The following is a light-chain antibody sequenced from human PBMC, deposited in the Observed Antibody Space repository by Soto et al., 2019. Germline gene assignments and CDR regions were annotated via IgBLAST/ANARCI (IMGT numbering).Light chain of an antibody. CDR1: QSVGRK. V-gene: IGKV3-15*01. CDR2: DAS. Sequence: EIEMTQSPATLSVSPGERATLSCRSSQSVGRKLAWNKQKPDLAPRLLIYDASNRAMGVPGRFSGSGSGTEFTLTINILQSEDVAVYHCQQYDIWPPWTFGQGTKVEI. CDR3: QQYDIWPPWT. J-gene: IGKJ1*01.